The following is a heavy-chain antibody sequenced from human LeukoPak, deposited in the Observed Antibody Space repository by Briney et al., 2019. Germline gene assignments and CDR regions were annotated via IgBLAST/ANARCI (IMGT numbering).Heavy chain of an antibody. V-gene: IGHV1-18*01. J-gene: IGHJ4*02. CDR1: GYTLTSYG. CDR3: ARSPGTATSSDY. D-gene: IGHD4-11*01. CDR2: ISAYNGDT. Sequence: ASVKVSCKASGYTLTSYGINWVRQAPGQGLEWMGWISAYNGDTNYAQKLQGRVTMTTDTSTSTAYMEVRSLRSDDTAVYYCARSPGTATSSDYWGQGTLVTVSS.